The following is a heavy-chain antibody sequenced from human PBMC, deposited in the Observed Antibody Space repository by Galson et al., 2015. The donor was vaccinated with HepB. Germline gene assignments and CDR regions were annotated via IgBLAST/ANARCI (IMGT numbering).Heavy chain of an antibody. J-gene: IGHJ4*02. CDR2: ISGGGGTT. Sequence: SLRLSCAASGITFSSYAMSWVRQAPGKGLEWVSAISGGGGTTYYADSVKGRFSISRDNSKNTLYLHVNSLKAEDTAVYYCAKGANFDWLSLFFKPYYFDYRGQGTLVTVAS. D-gene: IGHD3-9*01. CDR3: AKGANFDWLSLFFKPYYFDY. CDR1: GITFSSYA. V-gene: IGHV3-23*01.